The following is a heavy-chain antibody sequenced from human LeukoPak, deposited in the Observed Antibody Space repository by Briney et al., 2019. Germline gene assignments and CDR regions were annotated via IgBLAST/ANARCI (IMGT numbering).Heavy chain of an antibody. CDR2: IYYSGST. Sequence: SETLSLTCTVSGGSISSSSYYWGWIRQPPGKGLEWIGSIYYSGSTYYNPSLKSRVTISVDTSKIQFSLKLSSVTAADTAVYYCARHSGDFWSGYYDAFDIWGQGTMVTVSS. V-gene: IGHV4-39*01. J-gene: IGHJ3*02. CDR1: GGSISSSSYY. D-gene: IGHD3-3*01. CDR3: ARHSGDFWSGYYDAFDI.